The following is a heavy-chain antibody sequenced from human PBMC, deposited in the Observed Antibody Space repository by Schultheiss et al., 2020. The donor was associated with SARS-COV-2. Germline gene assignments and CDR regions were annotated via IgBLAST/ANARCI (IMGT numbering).Heavy chain of an antibody. Sequence: GESLKISCAASGFTFSSYAMSWVRQAPGKGLEWVGRIKSKTDGGTTDYAAPVKGRFTISRDDSKNTLYLQMNSLKTEDTAVYYCAREGPWGVVVTALDYWGQGTLVTVSS. J-gene: IGHJ4*02. CDR1: GFTFSSYA. D-gene: IGHD2-21*02. V-gene: IGHV3-15*01. CDR2: IKSKTDGGTT. CDR3: AREGPWGVVVTALDY.